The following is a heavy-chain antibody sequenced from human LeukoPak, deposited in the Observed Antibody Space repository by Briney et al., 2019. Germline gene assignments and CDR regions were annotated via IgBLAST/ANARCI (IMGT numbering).Heavy chain of an antibody. Sequence: GGPLHTSGQASGSHFANTRIAWAGQLPGRGWEWMEIIYPYDSDNRYSPSFQGQVTFSADKSISTAYLQWSSLKASDTAMYYCARGFYYEDYWGQGTLVTVSS. CDR3: ARGFYYEDY. CDR1: GSHFANTR. V-gene: IGHV5-51*01. D-gene: IGHD3-22*01. CDR2: IYPYDSDN. J-gene: IGHJ4*02.